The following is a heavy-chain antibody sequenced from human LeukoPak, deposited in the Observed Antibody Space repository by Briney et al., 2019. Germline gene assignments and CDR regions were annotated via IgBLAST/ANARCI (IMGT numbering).Heavy chain of an antibody. CDR2: IYYSGST. Sequence: SQTLSLTCTVSGGSISSGDYYWSWIRQPPGKGLEWIGYIYYSGSTYYNPSLKSRVTISVDTSKNQFSLKLSSVTAADTAVYYCARLWGYSYGYILGDDYWGQGTLVTVSS. D-gene: IGHD5-18*01. J-gene: IGHJ4*02. CDR3: ARLWGYSYGYILGDDY. V-gene: IGHV4-30-4*08. CDR1: GGSISSGDYY.